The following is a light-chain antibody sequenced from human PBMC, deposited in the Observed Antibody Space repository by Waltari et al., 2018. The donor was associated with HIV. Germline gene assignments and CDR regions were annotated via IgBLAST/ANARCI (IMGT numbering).Light chain of an antibody. Sequence: QSVLTQPPSVSGTPGQRITISCTGTNFNLGACYAVHWFQQVPRAAPKLLIHGSSLRPSGVPDRFSGSKSGTSASLAITGLQAEDEADYYCQSYDISLSVWLFGGGTRLTVL. CDR3: QSYDISLSVWL. CDR1: NFNLGACYA. J-gene: IGLJ3*02. CDR2: GSS. V-gene: IGLV1-40*01.